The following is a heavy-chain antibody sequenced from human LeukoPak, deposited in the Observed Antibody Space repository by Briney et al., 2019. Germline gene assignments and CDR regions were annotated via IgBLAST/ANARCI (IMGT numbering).Heavy chain of an antibody. V-gene: IGHV3-48*01. J-gene: IGHJ4*02. CDR1: GFTFSSYS. D-gene: IGHD2-2*01. CDR3: ARRRYQLLSYYFDY. Sequence: GGSLRLSCAASGFTFSSYSMNWVRQAPGKGLEWVSYISSSSSTIYYADSVKGRFTISRDNAKNSLYLQMNSLRAEDTAVYYCARRRYQLLSYYFDYWGQGTLVTVSS. CDR2: ISSSSSTI.